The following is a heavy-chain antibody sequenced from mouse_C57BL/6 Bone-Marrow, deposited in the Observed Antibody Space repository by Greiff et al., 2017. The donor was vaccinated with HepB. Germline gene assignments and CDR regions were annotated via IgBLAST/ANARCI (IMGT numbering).Heavy chain of an antibody. D-gene: IGHD1-1*01. Sequence: VQLQQPGAELVKPGASVKLSCKASGYTFTSYWMHWVKQRPGRGLEWIGRIDPNSGGTKYNEKFKSKATLTVDKPSSTAYMQLSSLTSEDSAVYYCARWVTTVVARVYYYAMDYWGQGTSVTVSS. CDR2: IDPNSGGT. CDR1: GYTFTSYW. V-gene: IGHV1-72*01. CDR3: ARWVTTVVARVYYYAMDY. J-gene: IGHJ4*01.